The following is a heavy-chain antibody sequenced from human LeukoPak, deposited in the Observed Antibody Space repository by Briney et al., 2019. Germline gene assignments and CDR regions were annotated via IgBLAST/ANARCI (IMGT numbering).Heavy chain of an antibody. CDR1: GYTFTSYY. Sequence: ASVKVSCKASGYTFTSYYMHWVRQSPGQGVEWMGIINPSGGSTSYAQKFQGRVTMTRDTSTSTVYMELSSLRSEETAVYYCARMVYYYDSSGYYYVGYYYGMDVWGQGTTVTVSS. CDR3: ARMVYYYDSSGYYYVGYYYGMDV. V-gene: IGHV1-46*01. J-gene: IGHJ6*02. CDR2: INPSGGST. D-gene: IGHD3-22*01.